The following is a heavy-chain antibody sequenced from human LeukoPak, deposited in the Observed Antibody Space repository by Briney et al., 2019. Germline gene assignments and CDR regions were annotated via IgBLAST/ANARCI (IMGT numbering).Heavy chain of an antibody. V-gene: IGHV3-30-3*01. CDR1: GFTFSSYA. D-gene: IGHD1-26*01. Sequence: GGSLRLSCAASGFTFSSYAMHWVRQAPGKGLEWVAVISYDGSNKYYADSVKGRFTISRDNSKNTLYLQMNSLRAEDTAAYYCARVSNNADIWELYYFDYWGQGTLVTVSS. CDR2: ISYDGSNK. CDR3: ARVSNNADIWELYYFDY. J-gene: IGHJ4*02.